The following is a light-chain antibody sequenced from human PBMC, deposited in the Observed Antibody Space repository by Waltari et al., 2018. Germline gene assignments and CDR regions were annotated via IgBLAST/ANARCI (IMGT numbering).Light chain of an antibody. CDR2: SNN. J-gene: IGLJ1*01. CDR1: SSTIGSNT. V-gene: IGLV1-44*01. CDR3: AAWDDSLNALYV. Sequence: QSVLTQPPSASGTHGQRVTISCSGSSSTIGSNTVNWYQQLPGTAPKLLIYSNNQRPSGVPDRFSGSKSGTSASLAISGLQSEDEADYYCAAWDDSLNALYVFGTGTKVTVL.